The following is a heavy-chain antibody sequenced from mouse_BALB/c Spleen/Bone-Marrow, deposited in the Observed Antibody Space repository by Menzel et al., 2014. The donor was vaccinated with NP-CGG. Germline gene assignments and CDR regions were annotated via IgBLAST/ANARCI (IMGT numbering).Heavy chain of an antibody. CDR2: ISSGSSTI. CDR3: ARARSTMITTGTLDY. D-gene: IGHD2-4*01. V-gene: IGHV5-17*02. Sequence: EVQLVESGGGLVQPGGSRKLSCAASGFTFSSFGMHWVRQAPEKGLEWVAYISSGSSTIYYADTLKGRFTISRDNPKNTLFLQMTSLRSEDTAMYYCARARSTMITTGTLDYWGQGTSGTVSS. CDR1: GFTFSSFG. J-gene: IGHJ4*01.